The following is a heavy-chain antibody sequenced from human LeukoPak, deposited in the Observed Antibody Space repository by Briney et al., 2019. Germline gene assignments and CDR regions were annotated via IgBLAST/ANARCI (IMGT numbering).Heavy chain of an antibody. J-gene: IGHJ6*03. D-gene: IGHD3-3*01. CDR2: IYYSGST. CDR3: ARGSTAPYYDFWSGYYTGLYYYYYYMDV. Sequence: SSETLSLTCTVSGGSISSGGYYWSWIRQHPGKGLEWIGYIYYSGSTYYNPSLKSRVTISVDTSKNQFSLKLSSVTAADTAVYYCARGSTAPYYDFWSGYYTGLYYYYYYMDVWGKGTTVTVSS. CDR1: GGSISSGGYY. V-gene: IGHV4-31*03.